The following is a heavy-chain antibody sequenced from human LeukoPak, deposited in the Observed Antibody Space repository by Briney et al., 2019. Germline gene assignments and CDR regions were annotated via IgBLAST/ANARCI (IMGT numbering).Heavy chain of an antibody. Sequence: GGSLRLSCAASGFTFSSYWMSWVRQAPGKGLEWVANIKKDGSEKYYVDSVNGRFTISRDNAKTSLYLQMNSLRAEDTAVYYCAKGAAVAGTEGDYWGQGTLVTVSS. CDR2: IKKDGSEK. CDR1: GFTFSSYW. CDR3: AKGAAVAGTEGDY. J-gene: IGHJ4*02. V-gene: IGHV3-7*03. D-gene: IGHD6-19*01.